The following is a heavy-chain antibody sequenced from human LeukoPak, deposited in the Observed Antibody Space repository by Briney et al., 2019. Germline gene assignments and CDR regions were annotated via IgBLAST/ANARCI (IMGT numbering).Heavy chain of an antibody. CDR2: IYYTGST. V-gene: IGHV4-39*01. D-gene: IGHD6-13*01. CDR3: TRQKGSSSSWSDFDY. J-gene: IGHJ4*02. Sequence: SETLSLTCTVSGGSISSSSYYWGWIRQPPGKGLEWIGSIYYTGSTYYNPSLKSRVTISVDTSKNQFSLKLSSVTAADTAVYYCTRQKGSSSSWSDFDYWVQGTLATVSS. CDR1: GGSISSSSYY.